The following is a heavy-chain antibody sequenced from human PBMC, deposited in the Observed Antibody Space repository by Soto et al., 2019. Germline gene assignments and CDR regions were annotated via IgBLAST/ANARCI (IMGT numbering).Heavy chain of an antibody. CDR1: GLTFSTYS. CDR3: ARDFRVLLWFGELSTWYFDL. V-gene: IGHV3-21*01. CDR2: ISSSSSYI. J-gene: IGHJ2*01. D-gene: IGHD3-10*01. Sequence: EVQLVESGGGLVKPGGSLRFPGEASGLTFSTYSMNWVGQPPGRGWGWAPSISSSSSYIYYADSVKGRFTISRDNAKNSLYLQMNSLRAEDTAVYYCARDFRVLLWFGELSTWYFDLWGRGTLVTVSS.